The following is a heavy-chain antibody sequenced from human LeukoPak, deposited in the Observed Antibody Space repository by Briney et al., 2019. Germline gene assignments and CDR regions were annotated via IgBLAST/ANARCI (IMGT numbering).Heavy chain of an antibody. CDR2: IYYSGST. D-gene: IGHD5-12*01. J-gene: IGHJ4*02. Sequence: PSETLSLTCTVSGGSISSYYWSWIRQPPGKGLEWIGYIYYSGSTNYNPSLKSRVTISVDTSKNQFSLKLSSVTAADTAVYYCARGPYSGYDSLFDYWGQGTLVTVSS. V-gene: IGHV4-59*01. CDR1: GGSISSYY. CDR3: ARGPYSGYDSLFDY.